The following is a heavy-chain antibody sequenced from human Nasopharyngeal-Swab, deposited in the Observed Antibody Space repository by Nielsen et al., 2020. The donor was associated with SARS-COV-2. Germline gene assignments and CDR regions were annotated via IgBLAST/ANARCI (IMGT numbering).Heavy chain of an antibody. J-gene: IGHJ6*02. CDR3: AREYRYGDSKGIDV. CDR1: GFTFSSYD. D-gene: IGHD4-17*01. Sequence: ETLSLTCAASGFTFSSYDMHWVRQATGKGLEWVSAIGTAGDTYYPGSVKGRFTISRENAKNSLYLQMNSLRAGDTAVYYCAREYRYGDSKGIDVWGQGTTVNVSS. CDR2: IGTAGDT. V-gene: IGHV3-13*01.